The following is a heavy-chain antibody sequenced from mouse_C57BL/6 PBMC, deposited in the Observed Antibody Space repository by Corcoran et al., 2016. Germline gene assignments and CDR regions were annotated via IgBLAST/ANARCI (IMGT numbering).Heavy chain of an antibody. J-gene: IGHJ2*01. V-gene: IGHV1-55*01. CDR3: ARFGYYGSSFYFDY. D-gene: IGHD1-1*01. CDR2: IYPGSGST. CDR1: GYTFTSYW. Sequence: QVQLQQPGAELVKPGASVKMSCKASGYTFTSYWITWVKQRPGQGLEWIGDIYPGSGSTNYNEKFKSKATLTVDTSSSTAYMQLSSLTSEDSAVYYCARFGYYGSSFYFDYWGQGTTLTVSS.